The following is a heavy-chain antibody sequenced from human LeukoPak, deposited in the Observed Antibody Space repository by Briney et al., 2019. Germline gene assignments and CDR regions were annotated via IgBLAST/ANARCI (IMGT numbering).Heavy chain of an antibody. CDR3: ARDRNILTGYYKGRIGY. D-gene: IGHD3-9*01. CDR2: INPNSGGT. Sequence: ASVKVSCKASGYTFTGYYMHWVRQAPGQGLEWMGWINPNSGGTNYAQKFQGRVTMTRDTSISTAYMELSRLRSDDTAVYYCARDRNILTGYYKGRIGYWGQGTLVTVSS. V-gene: IGHV1-2*02. J-gene: IGHJ4*02. CDR1: GYTFTGYY.